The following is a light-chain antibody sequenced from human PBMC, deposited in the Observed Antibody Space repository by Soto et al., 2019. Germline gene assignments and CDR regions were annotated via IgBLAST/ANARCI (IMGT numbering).Light chain of an antibody. V-gene: IGLV3-21*04. CDR2: YDS. Sequence: SYELTQPPSVSVAPGKTASITCGGNNIGTKSVYWYQQKPGQAPVLVIYYDSDRPSGIPERFSGSNSGNTATLTISRVEAGDEADYYCQVWDRSSDHVVFGGGTKLTVL. J-gene: IGLJ3*02. CDR3: QVWDRSSDHVV. CDR1: NIGTKS.